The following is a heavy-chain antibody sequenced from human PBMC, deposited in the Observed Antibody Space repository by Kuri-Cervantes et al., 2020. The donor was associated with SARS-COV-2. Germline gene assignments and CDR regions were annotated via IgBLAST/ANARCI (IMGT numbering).Heavy chain of an antibody. CDR1: GGSFSGYY. Sequence: SETLSLTCAGFGGSFSGYYWSWIRQSPGKGLEWIGKINHSGSTNYNPSLSSRVTISVEMSKNQFSLRLSSVTAADTAMYYCARGREGVVPATILGFGYFLYFSMDVWGKGTSVTVSS. CDR2: INHSGST. V-gene: IGHV4-34*01. D-gene: IGHD2-2*01. J-gene: IGHJ6*03. CDR3: ARGREGVVPATILGFGYFLYFSMDV.